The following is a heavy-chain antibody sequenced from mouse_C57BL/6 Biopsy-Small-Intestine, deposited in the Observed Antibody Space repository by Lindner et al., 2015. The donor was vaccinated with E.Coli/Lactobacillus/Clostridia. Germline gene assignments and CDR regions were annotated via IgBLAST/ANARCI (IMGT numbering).Heavy chain of an antibody. J-gene: IGHJ4*01. CDR2: IRSKSSNYAT. D-gene: IGHD2-1*01. V-gene: IGHV10-3*01. CDR3: VSFLYYGNWDYAMDY. Sequence: VQLQESGGGLVQPKGSLKLSCAASGFTFNTYAMHWVRQAPGKGLEWVARIRSKSSNYATYYADSVKDRFTISRDDSQSMLYLQMNNLKTEDTAMYYCVSFLYYGNWDYAMDYWGQGTSVTVSS. CDR1: GFTFNTYA.